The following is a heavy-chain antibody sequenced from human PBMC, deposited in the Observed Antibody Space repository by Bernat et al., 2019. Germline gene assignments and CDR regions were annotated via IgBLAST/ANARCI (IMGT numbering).Heavy chain of an antibody. CDR1: GFTFSSYA. D-gene: IGHD3-3*01. CDR3: ARDPGYDFWSCYLYYYYGMDV. J-gene: IGHJ6*02. CDR2: ISYDGSNK. V-gene: IGHV3-30-3*01. Sequence: QVQLVESGGGVVQPGRSLRLSCAASGFTFSSYAMHWVRQAPGKGLEWVAVISYDGSNKYYADSVKGRFTISRDNSKNTLFLQMNSLRAEDTAVYYCARDPGYDFWSCYLYYYYGMDVWGQGTTVIVSS.